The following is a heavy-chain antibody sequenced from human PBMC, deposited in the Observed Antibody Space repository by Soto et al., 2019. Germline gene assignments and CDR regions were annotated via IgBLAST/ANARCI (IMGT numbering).Heavy chain of an antibody. V-gene: IGHV3-48*02. CDR3: AKGVAHNNNYIPFEY. J-gene: IGHJ4*02. CDR2: ISDSGSNT. CDR1: GFKISSSS. D-gene: IGHD1-1*01. Sequence: GGSLRLSCAAFGFKISSSSMNWVRQAPGRGLEWVAYISDSGSNTLYADSVKGRFTVSRDTAKNSLYLQMSGLRDEDRAVYYCAKGVAHNNNYIPFEYWGQGALVAVSS.